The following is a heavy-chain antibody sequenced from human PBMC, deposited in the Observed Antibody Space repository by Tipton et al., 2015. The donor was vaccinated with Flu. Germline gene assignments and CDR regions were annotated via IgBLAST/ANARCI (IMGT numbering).Heavy chain of an antibody. CDR3: ARVPLYSYYFDY. D-gene: IGHD6-13*01. CDR1: GFTFSDYY. J-gene: IGHJ4*02. CDR2: ISSSGSTI. V-gene: IGHV3-11*01. Sequence: SLRLSCAASGFTFSDYYMSWIRQAPGKGLEWVSYISSSGSTIYYADSVKGRFTISRDNAKNSLYLQMNSLRAEDTAVYYCARVPLYSYYFDYWGQGTLVTVSS.